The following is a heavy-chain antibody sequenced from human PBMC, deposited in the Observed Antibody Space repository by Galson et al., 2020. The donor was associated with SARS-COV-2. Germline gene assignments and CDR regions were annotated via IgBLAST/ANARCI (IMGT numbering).Heavy chain of an antibody. J-gene: IGHJ6*03. Sequence: SVKVSCKASGGTFSSYAISWVRQAPGQGLEWMGGIIPILGIANYAQKFQGRVTITADKSTSTAYMELSSLRSEDTAVYYCARPQYSSSWYPYYYYYYYMDVWGKGTTVTVSS. CDR1: GGTFSSYA. CDR2: IIPILGIA. D-gene: IGHD6-13*01. V-gene: IGHV1-69*10. CDR3: ARPQYSSSWYPYYYYYYYMDV.